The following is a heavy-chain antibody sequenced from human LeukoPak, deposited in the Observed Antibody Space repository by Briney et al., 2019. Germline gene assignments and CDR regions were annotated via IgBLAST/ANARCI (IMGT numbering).Heavy chain of an antibody. J-gene: IGHJ6*02. D-gene: IGHD2-2*01. CDR1: GFTFSSYA. V-gene: IGHV3-30*04. CDR3: ASGTGYCSSTSCRSYYYYGMDV. Sequence: GGSLRLSCAASGFTFSSYAMHWVRQAPGKGLEWVAVISYDGSNKYYADSVKGRFTISRDNSKNTLYLQMNSLRAEDTAVYYCASGTGYCSSTSCRSYYYYGMDVWGQGTTVTVSS. CDR2: ISYDGSNK.